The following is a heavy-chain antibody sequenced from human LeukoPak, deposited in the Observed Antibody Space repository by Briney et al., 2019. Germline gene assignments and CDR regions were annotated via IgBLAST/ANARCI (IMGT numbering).Heavy chain of an antibody. D-gene: IGHD5-24*01. V-gene: IGHV5-51*01. CDR3: ARPRDGYPGGFVY. CDR2: IYPGDSDT. Sequence: GESLKISCKGSGFSFTTYWIAWVRQMPGKGLEWMGIIYPGDSDTRYSPSFQGQVTISADKSVSTAYLQWSSLKASDSAMYYCARPRDGYPGGFVYWGQGTLVTVSS. J-gene: IGHJ4*02. CDR1: GFSFTTYW.